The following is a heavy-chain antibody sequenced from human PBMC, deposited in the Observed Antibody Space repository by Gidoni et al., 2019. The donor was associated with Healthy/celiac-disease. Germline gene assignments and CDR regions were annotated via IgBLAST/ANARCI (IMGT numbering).Heavy chain of an antibody. V-gene: IGHV3-33*01. Sequence: QVQLVEFGGGVVQPGRSLRLSCAASGFTFSSYGMHWVRQAPGKGLEWVAVIWYDGSNKYYADSVKGRFTISRDNSKNTLYLQMNSLRAEDTAVYYCARDLFESNYERYEGGYWGQGTLVTVSS. CDR1: GFTFSSYG. CDR3: ARDLFESNYERYEGGY. J-gene: IGHJ4*02. D-gene: IGHD4-4*01. CDR2: IWYDGSNK.